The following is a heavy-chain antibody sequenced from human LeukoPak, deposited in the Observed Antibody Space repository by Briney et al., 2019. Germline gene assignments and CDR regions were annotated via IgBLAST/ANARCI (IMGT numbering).Heavy chain of an antibody. Sequence: PGRSLRLSCAASGFTFSSYGMDWVGQAPGKGLEWVGIIWYDGSDKDYADSVKGRFTISRHNSKNTLYLQMNSLRAEDTAVYFCARDGLGIDSWGQGTLVTVSS. V-gene: IGHV3-33*01. CDR2: IWYDGSDK. CDR3: ARDGLGIDS. J-gene: IGHJ5*01. D-gene: IGHD3/OR15-3a*01. CDR1: GFTFSSYG.